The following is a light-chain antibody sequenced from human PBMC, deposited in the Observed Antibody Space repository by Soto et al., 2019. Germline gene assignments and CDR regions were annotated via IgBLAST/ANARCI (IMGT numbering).Light chain of an antibody. CDR3: QQYYSTPWT. Sequence: DVVMTQSPDSLAVSLVERATINCKSSHSVLNSSNNKNYLAWYQQKPGQPPKLLIYWASTRESGVPDRFSGSGSGTDFTLTISSLQAEDVAVYYCQQYYSTPWTFGQGTKVDIK. CDR2: WAS. J-gene: IGKJ1*01. V-gene: IGKV4-1*01. CDR1: HSVLNSSNNKNY.